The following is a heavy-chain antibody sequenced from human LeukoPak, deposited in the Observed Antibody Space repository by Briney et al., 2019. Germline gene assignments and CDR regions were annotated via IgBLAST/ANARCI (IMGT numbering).Heavy chain of an antibody. D-gene: IGHD3-22*01. CDR2: IRNDGGKK. CDR3: AKGLYYKDRSGYPA. CDR1: GFTFSSYG. Sequence: PGGSLRLSCAESGFTFSSYGMHWVRQAPGKGVGRVAYIRNDGGKKYYADSVRGGFTISRENSKNTLYVKMKRVRGEDRAVYYCAKGLYYKDRSGYPAWGQATLVTVSS. J-gene: IGHJ5*02. V-gene: IGHV3-30*02.